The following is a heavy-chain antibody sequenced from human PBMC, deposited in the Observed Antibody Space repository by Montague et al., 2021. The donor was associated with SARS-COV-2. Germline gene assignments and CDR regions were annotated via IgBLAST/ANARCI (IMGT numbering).Heavy chain of an antibody. Sequence: SETLSLTCTVSGGSISGYYWSWFRQSAGKGLEWIGRIYNCGSTXXXPSXXXRVTMSVDTSKNQFSLKLSSVTAADTAVYYCVRDQGRSNWNYPDYWGQGTLVTVSS. V-gene: IGHV4-4*07. CDR3: VRDQGRSNWNYPDY. D-gene: IGHD1-20*01. J-gene: IGHJ4*02. CDR1: GGSISGYY. CDR2: IYNCGST.